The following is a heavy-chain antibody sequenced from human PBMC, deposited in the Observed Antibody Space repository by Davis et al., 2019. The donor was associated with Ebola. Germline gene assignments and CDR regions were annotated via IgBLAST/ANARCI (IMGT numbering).Heavy chain of an antibody. J-gene: IGHJ4*02. V-gene: IGHV3-15*01. CDR1: GFTFSDYY. D-gene: IGHD3-22*01. Sequence: GESLKISCAASGFTFSDYYMSWIRQAPGKGLEWVGRIKSKTDGGTTDYAAPVKGRFTISRDDSKNTLYLQMNSLKTEDTAVYYCTTGFYYDSSGYSPLDYWGQGTLVTVSS. CDR2: IKSKTDGGTT. CDR3: TTGFYYDSSGYSPLDY.